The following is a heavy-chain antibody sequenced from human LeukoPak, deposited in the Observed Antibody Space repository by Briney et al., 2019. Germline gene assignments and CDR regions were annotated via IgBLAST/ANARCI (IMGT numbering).Heavy chain of an antibody. CDR3: ARNGYSSGYYYLLDY. CDR1: GFTFDDYG. D-gene: IGHD3-22*01. Sequence: GGSLRLSCAASGFTFDDYGMSWVRHAPGKGLEWVSGINWNGGSTGYADSAKGRFTISRDNAKNSLHLQMISLRAEDTALYYCARNGYSSGYYYLLDYWGQGTLVSVSS. V-gene: IGHV3-20*04. CDR2: INWNGGST. J-gene: IGHJ4*02.